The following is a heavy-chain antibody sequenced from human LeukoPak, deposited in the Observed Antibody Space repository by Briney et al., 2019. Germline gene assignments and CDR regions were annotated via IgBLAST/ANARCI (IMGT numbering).Heavy chain of an antibody. CDR3: ARDSVAGYEEQTDAFDI. CDR2: ISSNGGST. D-gene: IGHD5-12*01. J-gene: IGHJ3*02. Sequence: GGSLRLSCAASGFTFSSYAMHWVRQAPGKGLEYVSAISSNGGSTYYANSVKGRFTISRDNSKNTLYLQMGSLRAEDMAVYYCARDSVAGYEEQTDAFDIWGQGTMVTVSS. V-gene: IGHV3-64*01. CDR1: GFTFSSYA.